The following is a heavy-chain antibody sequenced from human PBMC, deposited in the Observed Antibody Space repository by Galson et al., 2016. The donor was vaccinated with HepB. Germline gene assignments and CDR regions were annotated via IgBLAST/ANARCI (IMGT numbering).Heavy chain of an antibody. Sequence: SLRLSCAASSFSFDNYPMHWVRQAPGKGLEWVTVVSYDGENAFYADSVRGRFTGSRDNAKNSLYLQMSSLRAEDTAVYYCATDTMPSGRFGELSYWGQGTLVTVSS. CDR1: SFSFDNYP. CDR3: ATDTMPSGRFGELSY. CDR2: VSYDGENA. D-gene: IGHD3-10*01. J-gene: IGHJ4*02. V-gene: IGHV3-30*04.